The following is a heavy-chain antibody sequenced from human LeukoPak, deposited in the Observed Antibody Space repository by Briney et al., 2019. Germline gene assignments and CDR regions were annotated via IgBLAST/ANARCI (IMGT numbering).Heavy chain of an antibody. V-gene: IGHV4-30-2*01. Sequence: SETLSLTCTVSGGSISSGGYYWSWIRQPPGRGLEWIGYIYHSGSTYYNPSLKSRVTISVDRSKNQFSLKLSSVTAADTAVYYCARVDKSSSDAFDIWGQGTMVTVSS. CDR3: ARVDKSSSDAFDI. J-gene: IGHJ3*02. CDR1: GGSISSGGYY. CDR2: IYHSGST. D-gene: IGHD6-6*01.